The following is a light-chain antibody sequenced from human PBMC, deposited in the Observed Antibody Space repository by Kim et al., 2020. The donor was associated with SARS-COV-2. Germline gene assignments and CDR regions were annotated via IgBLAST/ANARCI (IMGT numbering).Light chain of an antibody. CDR1: SLRSYD. CDR3: NSWDSNDNVV. J-gene: IGLJ2*01. V-gene: IGLV3-19*01. CDR2: GKN. Sequence: VALGQTVRITCQGDSLRSYDATWYQQKPGQAPILVIYGKNKRPSGIPDRFSGSSSGNTASLTITGTQAGDEADYYCNSWDSNDNVVFGGGTQLTVL.